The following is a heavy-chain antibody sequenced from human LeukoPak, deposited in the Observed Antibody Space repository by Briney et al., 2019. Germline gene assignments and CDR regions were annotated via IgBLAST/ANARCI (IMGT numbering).Heavy chain of an antibody. D-gene: IGHD6-13*01. CDR1: GFTFNGYG. J-gene: IGHJ3*02. V-gene: IGHV3-23*01. CDR2: ISGRDGST. Sequence: GGSLRLSCAASGFTFNGYGMHWVRQAPGKGLEWVAAISGRDGSTYYADSVKGRLTISRDNSKNTLYLQMNSLRAEDTAVYYCARGVRVSFDIWGQGTMVTVSS. CDR3: ARGVRVSFDI.